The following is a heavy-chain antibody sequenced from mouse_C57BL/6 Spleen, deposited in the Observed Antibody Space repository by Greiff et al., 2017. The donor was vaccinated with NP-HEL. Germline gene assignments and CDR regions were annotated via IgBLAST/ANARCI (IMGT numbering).Heavy chain of an antibody. D-gene: IGHD1-1*01. V-gene: IGHV1-42*01. CDR2: INPSTGGT. J-gene: IGHJ4*01. Sequence: VQLQQSGPELVKPGASVKISCKASGYSFTGYYMNWVKQSPEKSLEWIGEINPSTGGTTYNQKFKAKATLTVDKSSSTAYMQLKSLTSEDSAVYYCERGDYGSPYYYAMDYWGQGTSVTVSS. CDR1: GYSFTGYY. CDR3: ERGDYGSPYYYAMDY.